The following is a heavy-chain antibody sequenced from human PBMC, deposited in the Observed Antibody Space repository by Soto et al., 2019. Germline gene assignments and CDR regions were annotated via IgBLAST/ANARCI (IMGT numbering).Heavy chain of an antibody. J-gene: IGHJ4*02. Sequence: QVQLAQSGAEVKKPGASVKVSCKASGYTFTSYGISWVRQAPGQGLEWMGWISAYNGNTNYAQKLQGRVTMTTDTSTSTAYMELRSLRSDDTAVYYCARVPPPTVTTYYFDYWGQGTLVTVSS. CDR3: ARVPPPTVTTYYFDY. D-gene: IGHD4-4*01. CDR1: GYTFTSYG. CDR2: ISAYNGNT. V-gene: IGHV1-18*01.